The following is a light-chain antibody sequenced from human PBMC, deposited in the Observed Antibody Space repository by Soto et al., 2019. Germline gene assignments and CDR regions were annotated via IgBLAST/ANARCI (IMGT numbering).Light chain of an antibody. Sequence: QSALTQPPSASGSPGQSVTISCNGTSSDVGAYKYVSWYQQYPGKAPKLMIYEVTKRPAGVPDRFSGSKSCNTASLTVSGLQAEDEADYYCTSYVGNDIWVFGGGTKLTVL. CDR2: EVT. CDR1: SSDVGAYKY. J-gene: IGLJ3*02. CDR3: TSYVGNDIWV. V-gene: IGLV2-8*01.